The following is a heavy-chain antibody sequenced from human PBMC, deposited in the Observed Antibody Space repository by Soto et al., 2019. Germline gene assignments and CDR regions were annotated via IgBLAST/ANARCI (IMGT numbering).Heavy chain of an antibody. J-gene: IGHJ4*02. V-gene: IGHV3-23*01. CDR2: FTRNGNT. Sequence: GGSLRLSCAASGFTFSNYAMSWVRQPPGKGLEWVSTFTRNGNTYYADSVKGRFTISRDNSKNTLSLQMDSLRAEDTAVYYCAREFAPGSPNYDYWGLGNLVTVSS. CDR1: GFTFSNYA. CDR3: AREFAPGSPNYDY. D-gene: IGHD3-10*01.